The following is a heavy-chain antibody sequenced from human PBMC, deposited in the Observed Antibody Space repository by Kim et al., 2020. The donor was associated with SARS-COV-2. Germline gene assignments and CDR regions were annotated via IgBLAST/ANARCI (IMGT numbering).Heavy chain of an antibody. V-gene: IGHV3-23*01. Sequence: GGSLRLSCAASGFTFSSYAMSWVRQAPGKGLEWVSAISGSGGSTYYADSVKGRFTISRDNSKNTLYLQMNSLRAEDTAVYYCAKGRGLDSSGNNWFDPWGQGTLVTVSS. D-gene: IGHD3-22*01. CDR1: GFTFSSYA. CDR3: AKGRGLDSSGNNWFDP. CDR2: ISGSGGST. J-gene: IGHJ5*02.